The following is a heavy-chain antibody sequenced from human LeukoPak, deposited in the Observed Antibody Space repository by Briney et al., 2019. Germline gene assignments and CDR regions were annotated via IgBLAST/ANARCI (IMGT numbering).Heavy chain of an antibody. V-gene: IGHV3-30*02. CDR2: IRYDGSNK. Sequence: PGGSLRLSCAASGFTFSSYGMHWVRQAPGKGLEWVAFIRYDGSNKYYADSVKGRFTISRDNSKNTLYLQMNSLRADDTAVYYCAAQVTPSRNPKLPIGLFPDYWGQGTLVTVSS. D-gene: IGHD2/OR15-2a*01. CDR3: AAQVTPSRNPKLPIGLFPDY. J-gene: IGHJ4*02. CDR1: GFTFSSYG.